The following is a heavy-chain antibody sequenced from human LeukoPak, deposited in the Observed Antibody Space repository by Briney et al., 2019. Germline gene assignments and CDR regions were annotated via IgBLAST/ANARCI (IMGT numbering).Heavy chain of an antibody. D-gene: IGHD3-10*01. Sequence: SETQSLTCTVSGYSISSGYYWGWVRQPPGKGLEWIGSIYHSGSTYYNPSLKSRVTISVDTSKNQFSLKLSSVTAADTAVYYCASGLGRVRGVISPLLDYWGQGTLVTVSS. V-gene: IGHV4-38-2*02. J-gene: IGHJ4*01. CDR2: IYHSGST. CDR3: ASGLGRVRGVISPLLDY. CDR1: GYSISSGYY.